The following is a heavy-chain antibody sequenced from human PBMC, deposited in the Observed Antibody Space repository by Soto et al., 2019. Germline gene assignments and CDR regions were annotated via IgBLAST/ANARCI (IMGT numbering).Heavy chain of an antibody. CDR2: IHYSWST. CDR3: ARTTDRSGYFQFWFDP. J-gene: IGHJ5*02. CDR1: GACFRSGAYY. V-gene: IGHV4-31*03. D-gene: IGHD3-22*01. Sequence: TLSLSCPVSGACFRSGAYYWSWIRQFRGKELEWIGYIHYSWSTYYNPSPETRVTISMDTSKNQFSLKLSSVTAADTAVYYCARTTDRSGYFQFWFDPWGLGTLVNVSS.